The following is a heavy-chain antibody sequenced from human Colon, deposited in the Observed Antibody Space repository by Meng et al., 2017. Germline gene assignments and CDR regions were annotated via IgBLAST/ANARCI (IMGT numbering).Heavy chain of an antibody. V-gene: IGHV6-1*01. CDR2: TYYRSKWYN. CDR1: GDNVSNNSPA. CDR3: ARESSRQFNY. J-gene: IGHJ4*02. Sequence: QVHFQQSGPGLLKPSQTLSLTCAISGDNVSNNSPAWNWIRQSPSRGLEWLGRTYYRSKWYNEYAGSVKSRISITPDTSTNQFSLQLNSVTPDDTAVHYCARESSRQFNYWGQGTLVTVSS.